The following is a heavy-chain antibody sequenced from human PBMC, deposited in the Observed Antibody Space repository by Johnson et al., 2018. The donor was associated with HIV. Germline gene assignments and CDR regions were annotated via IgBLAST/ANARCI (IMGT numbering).Heavy chain of an antibody. V-gene: IGHV3-11*04. Sequence: QVQLVESGGGLVKPGGSLRLSCAASGFTFSDYYMSWIRQAPGKGLEWVSYISSSGNTIYYADSVKGRFTISRANAKNSLYLQMTSLRAEDTAVYYCAREEGDYGDSITDDAFDFWGQGTMVTVSS. J-gene: IGHJ3*01. CDR3: AREEGDYGDSITDDAFDF. CDR1: GFTFSDYY. D-gene: IGHD4-17*01. CDR2: ISSSGNTI.